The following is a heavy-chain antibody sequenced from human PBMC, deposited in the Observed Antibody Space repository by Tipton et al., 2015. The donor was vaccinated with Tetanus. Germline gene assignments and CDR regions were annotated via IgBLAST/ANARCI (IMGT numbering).Heavy chain of an antibody. J-gene: IGHJ5*02. CDR3: ARDQGGGRVARLNWFGP. D-gene: IGHD3-16*01. V-gene: IGHV4-30-4*08. CDR1: GGSISSSYYY. CDR2: IYYSGST. Sequence: TLSLTCTVSGGSISSSYYYWGWIRQPPGKGLEWIGYIYYSGSTYYNPSLKSRVTISVDTSNNQFSLRLSSVTAADTAVYYCARDQGGGRVARLNWFGPWGQGALVTVSS.